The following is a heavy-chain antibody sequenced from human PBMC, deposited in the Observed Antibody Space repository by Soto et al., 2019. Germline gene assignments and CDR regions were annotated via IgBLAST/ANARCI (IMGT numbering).Heavy chain of an antibody. J-gene: IGHJ5*02. V-gene: IGHV1-3*01. CDR1: GYTLINYA. Sequence: QVQLVQSGAELKKPGASVKISCQASGYTLINYAIYWVRQAPGQGLEWMGWVNGGDDNTRYSQKFQGRLTITRDKYASTFYMELTSLRFEDTAVYYCARERDPTDPYFGPWGQGTLVTVSS. CDR2: VNGGDDNT. D-gene: IGHD1-1*01. CDR3: ARERDPTDPYFGP.